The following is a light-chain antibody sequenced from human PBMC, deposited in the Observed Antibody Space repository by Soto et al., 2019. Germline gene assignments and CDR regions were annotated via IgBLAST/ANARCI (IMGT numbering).Light chain of an antibody. J-gene: IGLJ1*01. CDR3: SSYTSSSTYV. CDR2: DVS. V-gene: IGLV2-14*01. Sequence: QSALTQPASVSGSPGQAITISCTGTSSDVGGYNYVSWYQQHPGKAPKLMIYDVSNRPSGVSSRFSGSKSGNTASLTISGLQAEDEADDYCSSYTSSSTYVFGIGTKLTVL. CDR1: SSDVGGYNY.